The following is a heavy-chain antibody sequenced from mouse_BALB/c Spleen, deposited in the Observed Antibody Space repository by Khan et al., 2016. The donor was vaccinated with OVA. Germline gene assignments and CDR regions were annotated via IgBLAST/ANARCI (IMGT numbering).Heavy chain of an antibody. J-gene: IGHJ2*01. Sequence: EVQLVETGPGLVTPSQSLSLTCTVTGYSFTSDYVRNWLRHFPGNKLERMGYISYSGSTNNNPSLTRRIFITRKTTKNQYVLQLKTVTNEDTATYYCARSIMANWGQGTTLTVSS. CDR1: GYSFTSDYV. V-gene: IGHV3-2*02. CDR2: ISYSGST. CDR3: ARSIMAN.